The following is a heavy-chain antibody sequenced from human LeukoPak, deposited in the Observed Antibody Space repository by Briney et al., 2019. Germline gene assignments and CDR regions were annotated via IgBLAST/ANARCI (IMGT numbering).Heavy chain of an antibody. Sequence: SETLSLTCTVSGGSISSYYWSWIRQPPGKGLEWIGYIYYSGSTNYNPSLKSRVTISVVTSKNQFSLKLSSVTAADTAVYYCASGITIFGVVIISYYWGQGTLVTVSS. CDR2: IYYSGST. CDR1: GGSISSYY. CDR3: ASGITIFGVVIISYY. J-gene: IGHJ4*02. V-gene: IGHV4-59*01. D-gene: IGHD3-3*01.